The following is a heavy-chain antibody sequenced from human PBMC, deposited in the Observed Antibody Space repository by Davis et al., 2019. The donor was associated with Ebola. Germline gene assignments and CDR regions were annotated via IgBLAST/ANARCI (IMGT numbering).Heavy chain of an antibody. CDR1: GGSFSGYY. Sequence: SETLSLTCAVYGGSFSGYYWSWIRQPPGKWLEWIGEIYHSGSTNYNPSLKSRVTISVDKSKNQFSLKLSSVTAADTAVYYCAREEGLWFGESYYYYDGRDVWGQGTTVTVSS. CDR2: IYHSGST. V-gene: IGHV4-34*01. J-gene: IGHJ6*02. D-gene: IGHD3-10*01. CDR3: AREEGLWFGESYYYYDGRDV.